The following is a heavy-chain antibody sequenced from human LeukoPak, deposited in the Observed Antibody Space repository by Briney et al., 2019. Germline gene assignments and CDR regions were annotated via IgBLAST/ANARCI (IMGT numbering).Heavy chain of an antibody. Sequence: GGSLRLPCAVSVFNFRSYGMHWVRHAPGKGWEWVADISYDGRNEYYADSLKGRFTISRDNSKNTLYLQMNSLRAEDTAVCYCAKDLPPKWELPFDAFDIWGQGTMVTVSS. CDR3: AKDLPPKWELPFDAFDI. CDR2: ISYDGRNE. D-gene: IGHD1-26*01. CDR1: VFNFRSYG. J-gene: IGHJ3*02. V-gene: IGHV3-30*18.